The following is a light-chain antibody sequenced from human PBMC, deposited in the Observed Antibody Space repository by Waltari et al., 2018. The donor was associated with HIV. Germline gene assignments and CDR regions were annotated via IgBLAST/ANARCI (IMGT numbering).Light chain of an antibody. J-gene: IGLJ2*01. CDR3: ATWDTSVTAII. Sequence: QSVLTQPPSVSAAPGQKVTISCSGSSSNLGNNFVSWYKQFPGTAPNRHIDDNEQGPSGIPDRLAGSKSGTSATLGITGLQTGDEGDYYCATWDTSVTAIIFGGGTRVTVL. CDR1: SSNLGNNF. CDR2: DNE. V-gene: IGLV1-51*01.